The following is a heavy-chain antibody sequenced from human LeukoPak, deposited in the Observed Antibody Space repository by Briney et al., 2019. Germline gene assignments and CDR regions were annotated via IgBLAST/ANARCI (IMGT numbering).Heavy chain of an antibody. D-gene: IGHD3-22*01. Sequence: ASVKVSCKASGYTFTSYGISWVRQAPGQGLEWMGWISAYSGNTNYAQKLQGRVTMTTDTSTSTAYMELRSLRSDDTAVYYCARDRGYYDSSGYSYWGQGTLVTVSS. V-gene: IGHV1-18*01. CDR1: GYTFTSYG. J-gene: IGHJ4*02. CDR3: ARDRGYYDSSGYSY. CDR2: ISAYSGNT.